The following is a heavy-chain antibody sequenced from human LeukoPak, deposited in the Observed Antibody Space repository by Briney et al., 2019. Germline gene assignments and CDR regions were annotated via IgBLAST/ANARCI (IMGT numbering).Heavy chain of an antibody. Sequence: GASVKVSCKASGGTFSSYAISWVRQAPGQGLEWMGRIIPSLGIANYAQKFQGRVTITADKSTSTAYMELSSLRSEDTAVYYCARPKTYSSGWSGYFDLWGRGTLVTVSS. CDR3: ARPKTYSSGWSGYFDL. CDR2: IIPSLGIA. CDR1: GGTFSSYA. V-gene: IGHV1-69*04. J-gene: IGHJ2*01. D-gene: IGHD6-19*01.